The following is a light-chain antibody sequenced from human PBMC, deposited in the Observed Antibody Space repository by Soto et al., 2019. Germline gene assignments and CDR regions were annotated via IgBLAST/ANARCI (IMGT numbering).Light chain of an antibody. V-gene: IGKV1-8*01. CDR1: QGISSY. Sequence: AIRMNQSPSSLSASTGDRVTITCRASQGISSYLAWYQQKPGKAPKLLIYAASTLQSGVPSRFSGSGSGTDFTLTISCLQSEDFATYYCQQYYSYPLTFGQGTRLEIK. J-gene: IGKJ5*01. CDR2: AAS. CDR3: QQYYSYPLT.